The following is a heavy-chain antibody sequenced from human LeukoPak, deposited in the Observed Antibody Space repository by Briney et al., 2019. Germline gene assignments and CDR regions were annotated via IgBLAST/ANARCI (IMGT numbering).Heavy chain of an antibody. CDR2: IYTSGST. CDR3: ARRSGSYNSD. J-gene: IGHJ4*02. V-gene: IGHV4-61*08. CDR1: GGSISSGDYY. D-gene: IGHD1-26*01. Sequence: TASETLSLTCTVSGGSISSGDYYWSWIRQPPGKGLEWIGYIYTSGSTNYNPSLKSRVTISVDTSKNQFSLKLSSVTAADTAVYYCARRSGSYNSDWGQGTLVTVSS.